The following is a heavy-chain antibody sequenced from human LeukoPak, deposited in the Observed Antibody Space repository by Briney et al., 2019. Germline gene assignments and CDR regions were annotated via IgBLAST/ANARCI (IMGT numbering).Heavy chain of an antibody. CDR1: GFTFSSSA. CDR3: ARASTPSIAVAPPSGMDV. D-gene: IGHD6-19*01. V-gene: IGHV3-30*04. Sequence: GGSLRLSCAASGFTFSSSAMHWVRQAPGKGLDWVAVISYDGSNKYYADSVKGRFTISRDNSKNTLYLQMNSLRAEDTAVYYCARASTPSIAVAPPSGMDVWGKGTTVTVSS. J-gene: IGHJ6*04. CDR2: ISYDGSNK.